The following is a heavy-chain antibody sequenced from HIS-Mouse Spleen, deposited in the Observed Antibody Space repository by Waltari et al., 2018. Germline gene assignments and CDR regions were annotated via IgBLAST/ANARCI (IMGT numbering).Heavy chain of an antibody. Sequence: EVQLVESGGGLVQPGGSLRLSCAASGFTFSSYWMSWVRQAPGKGMERVANIKQDGSGKYYVDSVKGRFTISRDNAKNSLYLQMNSLRAEDTAVYYCAREGDSGSYFDYWGQGTLVTVSS. CDR1: GFTFSSYW. CDR3: AREGDSGSYFDY. J-gene: IGHJ4*02. D-gene: IGHD1-26*01. V-gene: IGHV3-7*01. CDR2: IKQDGSGK.